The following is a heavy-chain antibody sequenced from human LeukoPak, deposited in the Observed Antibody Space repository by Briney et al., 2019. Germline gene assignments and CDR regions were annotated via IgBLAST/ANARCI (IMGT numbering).Heavy chain of an antibody. CDR3: AREGSAYYDFWSGYYFRWFDP. Sequence: PGGSLRLSCAASGFTFSSYSMNWVRQAPGKGLEWVSSISSSSSYIYYADSVKGRFTISRDNAKNSLYLQMNSLRAGDTAVYYCAREGSAYYDFWSGYYFRWFDPWGQGTLVTVSS. J-gene: IGHJ5*02. V-gene: IGHV3-21*01. CDR2: ISSSSSYI. CDR1: GFTFSSYS. D-gene: IGHD3-3*01.